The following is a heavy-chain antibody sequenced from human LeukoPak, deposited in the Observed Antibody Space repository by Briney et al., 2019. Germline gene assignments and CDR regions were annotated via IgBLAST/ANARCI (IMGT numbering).Heavy chain of an antibody. J-gene: IGHJ4*02. Sequence: PGGSLRLSCAASGXTFSSYWVHWIRQAPGKGLVWVSRIHSDGIGTSYADSVRGRFTISRDNAKNTLYLQMNSLRAEDTAVYYCARDQGSFDYWGQGTLVTVSP. CDR1: GXTFSSYW. CDR3: ARDQGSFDY. V-gene: IGHV3-74*01. CDR2: IHSDGIGT.